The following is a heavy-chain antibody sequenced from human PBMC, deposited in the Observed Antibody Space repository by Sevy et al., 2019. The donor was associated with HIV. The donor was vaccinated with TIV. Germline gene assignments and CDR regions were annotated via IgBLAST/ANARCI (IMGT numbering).Heavy chain of an antibody. J-gene: IGHJ5*01. CDR1: GGTFSSYA. D-gene: IGHD5-18*01. CDR3: ARTLVDTAMGTNLCHWFDS. V-gene: IGHV1-69*13. Sequence: ASVKVSCKASGGTFSSYAISWVRQAPGQGLEWMGGIIPIFGTANYPQKFQGRVTITADESTSTAYMELSSLRSEDTAVYYSARTLVDTAMGTNLCHWFDSWGQGTLVTVSS. CDR2: IIPIFGTA.